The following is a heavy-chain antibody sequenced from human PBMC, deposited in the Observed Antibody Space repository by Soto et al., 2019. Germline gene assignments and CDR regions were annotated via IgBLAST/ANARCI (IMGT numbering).Heavy chain of an antibody. D-gene: IGHD3-10*01. Sequence: SVKVSWKSSVYILTNYAIHWVRQAPGQRPEWIGWISGGSGQTKYSQQFQGRVTITSDTSASTSYMEMTSLRSEDTAVYYCTRDQGYQLIYFWGQGTLVTVSS. V-gene: IGHV1-3*01. CDR3: TRDQGYQLIYF. J-gene: IGHJ4*02. CDR1: VYILTNYA. CDR2: ISGGSGQT.